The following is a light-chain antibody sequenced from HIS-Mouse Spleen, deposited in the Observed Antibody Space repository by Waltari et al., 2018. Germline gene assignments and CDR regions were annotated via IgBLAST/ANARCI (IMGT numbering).Light chain of an antibody. Sequence: QSALTQPASVSGSPGQSITISCTGTRSDVGCYNLVSWYQQHPGQAPKLMIYEVSNRPSGVSNRFSGSKSGNTASLTISGLQAEDEADYYCCSYAGSSTWVFGGGTKLTVL. CDR3: CSYAGSSTWV. CDR1: RSDVGCYNL. CDR2: EVS. V-gene: IGLV2-23*02. J-gene: IGLJ3*02.